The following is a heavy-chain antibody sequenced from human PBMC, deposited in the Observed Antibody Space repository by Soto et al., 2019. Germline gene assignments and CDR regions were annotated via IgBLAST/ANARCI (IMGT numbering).Heavy chain of an antibody. D-gene: IGHD6-19*01. CDR1: GGSFSGYY. V-gene: IGHV4-34*01. CDR2: INHSGST. J-gene: IGHJ4*02. Sequence: SETLSLTCAVYGGSFSGYYWTWIRQPPGTGLEWIGEINHSGSTNYNPSLKSRVTISVDTSKNQFSLELTSVTAADTAVYYCARGEAVAGQYFDFWGQGAQVTVSS. CDR3: ARGEAVAGQYFDF.